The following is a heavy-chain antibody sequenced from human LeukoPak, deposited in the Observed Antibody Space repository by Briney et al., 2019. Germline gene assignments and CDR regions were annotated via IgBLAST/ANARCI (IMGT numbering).Heavy chain of an antibody. V-gene: IGHV4-38-2*02. J-gene: IGHJ4*02. CDR3: ARGGRGVTMVRGVIRGPVVFDY. Sequence: SETLSLTCTVSGDSISSGYFWAWIRQSPEKGLEWLASMSQSGSDYYNPSLKSRVTMSVDTSNNQFSLKVSSVTAADTAVYYCARGGRGVTMVRGVIRGPVVFDYWGQGTLVTVSS. D-gene: IGHD3-10*01. CDR1: GDSISSGYF. CDR2: MSQSGSD.